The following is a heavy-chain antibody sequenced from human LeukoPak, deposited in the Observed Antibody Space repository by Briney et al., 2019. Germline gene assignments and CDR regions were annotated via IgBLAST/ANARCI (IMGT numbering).Heavy chain of an antibody. J-gene: IGHJ4*02. CDR1: GASISTSY. Sequence: SETLSLTCTVSGASISTSYWYWIRQPPGKGLEWIVYIHYSGDINYNPSLKSRVTISAYTSKNQLSLKLSPVTAADTAVYYCARVGCSGGSCYPDYWGQGTLVTVSS. CDR3: ARVGCSGGSCYPDY. V-gene: IGHV4-59*01. CDR2: IHYSGDI. D-gene: IGHD2-15*01.